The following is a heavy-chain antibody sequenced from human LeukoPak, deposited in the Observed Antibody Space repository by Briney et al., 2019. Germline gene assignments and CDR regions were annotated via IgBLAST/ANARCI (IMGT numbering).Heavy chain of an antibody. CDR3: VRDQGSGDYYYYGMDV. CDR2: INPSGGST. V-gene: IGHV1-46*01. J-gene: IGHJ6*02. CDR1: GYTFTSYY. Sequence: ASVKVSCKASGYTFTSYYMHWVRQAPGQGLEWMGIINPSGGSTSYAQKFQGRVTMTRDTSTSTVYMELSSLRSEDTAVYYCVRDQGSGDYYYYGMDVWGQGTTVTVSS. D-gene: IGHD2-15*01.